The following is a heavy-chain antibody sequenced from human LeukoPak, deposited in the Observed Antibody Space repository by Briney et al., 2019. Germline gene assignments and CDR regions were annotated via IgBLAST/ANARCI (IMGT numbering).Heavy chain of an antibody. CDR3: ARAWSWSDGAGAFDM. CDR2: VYYSGSSRYS. CDR1: GGSLSTYY. J-gene: IGHJ3*02. D-gene: IGHD1-1*01. Sequence: TSETLSLTCAVSGGSLSTYYWSWIRQAPGKALEWIGHVYYSGSSRYSNYNPSLKSRLFVSVVTSKNQVSLILNSLTTADTGVYYCARAWSWSDGAGAFDMWGQGTSVTVSS. V-gene: IGHV4-59*12.